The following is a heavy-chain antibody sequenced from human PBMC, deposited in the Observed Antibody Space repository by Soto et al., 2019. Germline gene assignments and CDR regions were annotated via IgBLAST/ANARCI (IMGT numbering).Heavy chain of an antibody. CDR1: GITFSSHA. V-gene: IGHV3-23*01. CDR2: ISGSGGAA. D-gene: IGHD6-19*01. J-gene: IGHJ4*02. Sequence: GGSLRLSCAASGITFSSHAMNWVRQAPGKGLEWVSVISGSGGAAYYADSVKGRFTISRDNSKNTVYLQMNSLRAEDTAVYYCAKVIISGWYLDYWGQGTPVTVSS. CDR3: AKVIISGWYLDY.